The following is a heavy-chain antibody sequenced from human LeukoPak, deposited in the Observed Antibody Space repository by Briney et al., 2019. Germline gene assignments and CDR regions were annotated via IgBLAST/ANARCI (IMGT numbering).Heavy chain of an antibody. Sequence: AGGSLRLSCAASGFTFSSYAMSWVRQAPGKGLEWVSAISGSGGSTYYADSVKGRFTISRDNSKNTLYLQMNSLRAEDTAVYYCARRPDYYDSSGYVDYWGQGTLVTVSS. J-gene: IGHJ4*02. CDR1: GFTFSSYA. CDR2: ISGSGGST. D-gene: IGHD3-22*01. V-gene: IGHV3-23*01. CDR3: ARRPDYYDSSGYVDY.